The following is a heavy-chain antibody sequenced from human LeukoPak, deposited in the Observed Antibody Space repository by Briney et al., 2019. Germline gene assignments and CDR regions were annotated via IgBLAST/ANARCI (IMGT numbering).Heavy chain of an antibody. CDR1: GGSISSSSYY. CDR3: ARHRSSPPWWFDP. V-gene: IGHV4-39*01. D-gene: IGHD6-13*01. Sequence: SETLSLTCTVSGGSISSSSYYWGWIRQPPGKGLEWVGSIYYGGSTYYNPSLKSRVTISVDTSKNQFSLKLSSVTAADTAVYYCARHRSSPPWWFDPWGQGTLVTVSS. CDR2: IYYGGST. J-gene: IGHJ5*02.